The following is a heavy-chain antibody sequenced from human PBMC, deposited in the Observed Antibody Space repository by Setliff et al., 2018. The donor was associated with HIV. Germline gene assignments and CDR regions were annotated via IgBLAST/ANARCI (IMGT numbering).Heavy chain of an antibody. CDR1: GGSIRSYY. V-gene: IGHV4-59*08. Sequence: TSETLSLTCTVSGGSIRSYYWSWIRQPPGKGLEWIGYIYYSGSTNYNPSLKSRVTISLDTSKNQFSLKLTSVTAADTAVYYCSRLSGYYYYFDYWGQGTLVTVSS. D-gene: IGHD3-22*01. CDR2: IYYSGST. J-gene: IGHJ4*02. CDR3: SRLSGYYYYFDY.